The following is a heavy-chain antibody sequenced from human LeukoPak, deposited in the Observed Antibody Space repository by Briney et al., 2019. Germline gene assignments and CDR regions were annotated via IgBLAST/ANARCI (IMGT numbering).Heavy chain of an antibody. CDR1: GGSISSGGYS. J-gene: IGHJ3*02. CDR2: IYYIGTT. V-gene: IGHV4-31*03. Sequence: PSETLSLTCTVSGGSISSGGYSWSWIRHHPGKGLEWIGYIYYIGTTYCNPSLKSRVTISIDTTKNQFSLNLTSVTAADTAVYYCARVANTFDIWGQGTVVTVSS. CDR3: ARVANTFDI.